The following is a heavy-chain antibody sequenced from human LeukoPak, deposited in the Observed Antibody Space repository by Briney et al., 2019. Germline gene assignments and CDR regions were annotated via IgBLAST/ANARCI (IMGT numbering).Heavy chain of an antibody. Sequence: ASVKVSCKASGYTFTSYGISWVRQAPGQGLEWMGWISAYNGNTNYAQKLQGRVTMTTDTSTSTAYMELRSLRSDDTAVYYCAREPDCSSTSCPSFYYYMDVWGKGTTVTISS. V-gene: IGHV1-18*01. CDR2: ISAYNGNT. CDR3: AREPDCSSTSCPSFYYYMDV. D-gene: IGHD2-2*01. CDR1: GYTFTSYG. J-gene: IGHJ6*03.